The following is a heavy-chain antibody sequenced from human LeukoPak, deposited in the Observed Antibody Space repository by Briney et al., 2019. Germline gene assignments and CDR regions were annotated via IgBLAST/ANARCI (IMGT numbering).Heavy chain of an antibody. J-gene: IGHJ6*02. CDR3: AGTGVGSSWYALSTYYYYGMDV. CDR2: MNPNSGNT. V-gene: IGHV1-8*01. CDR1: GYTFTSYD. D-gene: IGHD6-13*01. Sequence: ASVKVSCKASGYTFTSYDINWVRQATGQGLEWMGWMNPNSGNTGYAQKFQGRVTMTRNTSISTAYMELSSLRSEDTAVYYCAGTGVGSSWYALSTYYYYGMDVRGQGTTVTVSS.